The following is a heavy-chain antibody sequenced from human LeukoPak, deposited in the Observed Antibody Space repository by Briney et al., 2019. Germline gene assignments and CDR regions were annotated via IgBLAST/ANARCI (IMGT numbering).Heavy chain of an antibody. Sequence: PGGSLRLSCAASGFTFSSFSMSWVRQAPGQGLEWVAVVWNDGSNQYYVDSVKGRFTISRDNSRNMLYLQMNSLRAEDTAVYYCVKEAVRAAGSYFDYWGQGTLVTVSS. CDR1: GFTFSSFS. CDR2: VWNDGSNQ. J-gene: IGHJ4*02. CDR3: VKEAVRAAGSYFDY. D-gene: IGHD6-13*01. V-gene: IGHV3-33*06.